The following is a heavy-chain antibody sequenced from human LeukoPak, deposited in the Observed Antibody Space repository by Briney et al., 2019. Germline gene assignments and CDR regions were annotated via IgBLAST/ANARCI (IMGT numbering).Heavy chain of an antibody. CDR2: INHSGST. CDR3: SGWSSYYYFMDV. Sequence: SETLSLTCAVYGGSLSGYNWSWICQPPRKGLECIGEINHSGSTNYNPSLKSRVTISVDTSKTQFSLKLSSVTAADTAVYYCSGWSSYYYFMDVWGKGTTVTVSS. CDR1: GGSLSGYN. J-gene: IGHJ6*03. V-gene: IGHV4-34*01.